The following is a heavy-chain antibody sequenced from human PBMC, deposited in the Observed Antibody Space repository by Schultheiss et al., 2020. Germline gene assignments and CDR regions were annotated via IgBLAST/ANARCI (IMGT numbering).Heavy chain of an antibody. D-gene: IGHD2-2*01. V-gene: IGHV1-8*01. Sequence: ASVKVSCKASGYTFTSYDINWVRQATGQWLEWMGWMNPNSGNTGYAQKFQGRVTMTRNTSISTAYMELSSLRSEDTAVYYCARGRGPAAPRRLSYNWFDPWGQGTLVTVSS. CDR1: GYTFTSYD. J-gene: IGHJ5*02. CDR3: ARGRGPAAPRRLSYNWFDP. CDR2: MNPNSGNT.